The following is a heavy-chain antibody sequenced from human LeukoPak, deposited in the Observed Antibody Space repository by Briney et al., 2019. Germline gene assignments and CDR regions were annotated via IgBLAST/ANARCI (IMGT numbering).Heavy chain of an antibody. CDR3: ARDSSWGQLVFGSLTDY. Sequence: ASVKVSCKASGYSFTSYGITWVRQAPGQGLEWMGWISNYNGNTNYAQKFQGRVTMTTDTTTSTVFLELRSLRSDDTAVYYCARDSSWGQLVFGSLTDYWGQGTLVTVSS. V-gene: IGHV1-18*01. CDR2: ISNYNGNT. CDR1: GYSFTSYG. D-gene: IGHD6-6*01. J-gene: IGHJ4*02.